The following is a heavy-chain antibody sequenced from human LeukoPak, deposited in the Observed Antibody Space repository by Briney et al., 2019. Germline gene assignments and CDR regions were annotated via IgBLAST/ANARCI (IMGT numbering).Heavy chain of an antibody. CDR3: TTGELPYAFDI. Sequence: PGGSLRLSCAASGFTFSNAWMSWVRQAPGKGLEWVGRIKTKTDGGTTDYAAPVKGRFTISRDDSKNTLYLQMNSLKTEDTAVYYCTTGELPYAFDIWGQGTMVTVSS. D-gene: IGHD3-10*01. V-gene: IGHV3-15*01. CDR2: IKTKTDGGTT. CDR1: GFTFSNAW. J-gene: IGHJ3*02.